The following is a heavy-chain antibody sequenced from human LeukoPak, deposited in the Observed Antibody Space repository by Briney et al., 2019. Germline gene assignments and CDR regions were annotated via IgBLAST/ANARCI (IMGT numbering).Heavy chain of an antibody. CDR3: GIERGHRTIFGGERGDYFDY. Sequence: SVKVSCKASGGTFSSYAISWVRQAPGQGLEWMGGIIPIFGTANYAQKFQGRVTITTDESTSTAYMELSSLRSEDTAVYYCGIERGHRTIFGGERGDYFDYWGQGTLVTVSS. D-gene: IGHD3-3*01. CDR2: IIPIFGTA. J-gene: IGHJ4*02. CDR1: GGTFSSYA. V-gene: IGHV1-69*05.